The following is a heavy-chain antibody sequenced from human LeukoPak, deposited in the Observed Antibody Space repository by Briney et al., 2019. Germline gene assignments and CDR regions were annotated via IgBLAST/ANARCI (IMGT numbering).Heavy chain of an antibody. V-gene: IGHV1-18*01. CDR2: ISAYNGNT. CDR1: GYTFTSYG. CDR3: ARENYDFWSGYYIPYYFDY. J-gene: IGHJ4*02. D-gene: IGHD3-3*01. Sequence: GASVKVSCKASGYTFTSYGISWVRQAPGQGLEWMGWISAYNGNTNYAQKLQGRVTMTTDTSTSTAYMELRSLRSDDTAVYYCARENYDFWSGYYIPYYFDYWGQGTLVTVSS.